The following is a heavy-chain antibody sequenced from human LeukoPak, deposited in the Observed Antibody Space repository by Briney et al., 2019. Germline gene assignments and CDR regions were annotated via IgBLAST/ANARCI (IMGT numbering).Heavy chain of an antibody. CDR2: ISSSSSSI. V-gene: IGHV3-48*04. J-gene: IGHJ5*02. Sequence: GGSLRLSCAASGFTFSSYSINWVRQAPGKGLEWVSYISSSSSSIYYADSVKGRFTSSRDNAKNSLYLQMNSLRAEDTAVYYCARERDIVATIPWFDPWGQGTLVTVSS. D-gene: IGHD5-12*01. CDR1: GFTFSSYS. CDR3: ARERDIVATIPWFDP.